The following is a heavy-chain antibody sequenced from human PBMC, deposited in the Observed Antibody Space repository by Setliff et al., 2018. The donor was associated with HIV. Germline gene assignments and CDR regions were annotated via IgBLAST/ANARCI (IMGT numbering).Heavy chain of an antibody. D-gene: IGHD1-1*01. CDR1: GGSLSGYY. J-gene: IGHJ6*03. V-gene: IGHV4-59*01. Sequence: NPSETLSLTCTVSGGSLSGYYWSWVRQPPEKRLELIGFIHCSGSSDYNPSLKSRITISVDMSRNQFSLVLSSVTAADTAVYYCARFQAWQLGRRGGYYHYMDVWGKGTTVTVSS. CDR2: IHCSGSS. CDR3: ARFQAWQLGRRGGYYHYMDV.